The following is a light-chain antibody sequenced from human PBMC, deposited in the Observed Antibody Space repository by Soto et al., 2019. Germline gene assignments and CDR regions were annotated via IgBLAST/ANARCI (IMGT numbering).Light chain of an antibody. CDR1: QSVLYSSNNKNY. Sequence: DIVMTQSPDSLAVSLGERATINCKSSQSVLYSSNNKNYLAWYQQKPGQPPKLLIYWASTRESGVPDQFSGSGSGTDFTLAISSLQAEDVAVYYCQQYYSTPAYTFGQGTKLEIK. V-gene: IGKV4-1*01. CDR2: WAS. CDR3: QQYYSTPAYT. J-gene: IGKJ2*01.